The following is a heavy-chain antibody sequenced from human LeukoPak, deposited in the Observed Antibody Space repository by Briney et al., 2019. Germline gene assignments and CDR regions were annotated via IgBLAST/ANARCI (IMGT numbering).Heavy chain of an antibody. CDR2: INPDGSQK. Sequence: PGGSLTLSCAASGFTFSRNWMSWVRQAPGKGLEWVASINPDGSQKKYVDSVRGRFTITRDNTKNSLYLQMNSLGVEDTAVYYCAKLLGTVTTSDCWGQGTLVTVSS. V-gene: IGHV3-7*01. CDR1: GFTFSRNW. CDR3: AKLLGTVTTSDC. J-gene: IGHJ4*02. D-gene: IGHD2-15*01.